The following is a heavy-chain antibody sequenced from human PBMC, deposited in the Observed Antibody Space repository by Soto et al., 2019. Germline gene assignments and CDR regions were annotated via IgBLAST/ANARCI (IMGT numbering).Heavy chain of an antibody. D-gene: IGHD3-22*01. CDR3: ARDGPYYYDCSGYYLDY. Sequence: QVQLVQSGAEVKKPGSSVKVSCKASGGTFSSYAIGWVRQAPGQGLEWMGGIIPIFGTANYAQKFQGRVTITADESTSPAYMELSSLRSEDTAGYYCARDGPYYYDCSGYYLDYWGQGTLVTVSS. CDR2: IIPIFGTA. J-gene: IGHJ4*02. CDR1: GGTFSSYA. V-gene: IGHV1-69*01.